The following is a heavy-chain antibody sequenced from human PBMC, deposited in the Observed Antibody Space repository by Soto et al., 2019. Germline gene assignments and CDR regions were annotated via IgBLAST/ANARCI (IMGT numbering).Heavy chain of an antibody. CDR1: GYSFTSYW. CDR3: ATGKGYCSGGSCYSLYYYGMDV. CDR2: IYPGDSDT. D-gene: IGHD2-15*01. V-gene: IGHV5-51*01. J-gene: IGHJ6*02. Sequence: PGESLKISCKGSGYSFTSYWIGWVRQMPGKGLEWMGIIYPGDSDTRYSPSFQGQVTISADKSISTAYLQWSSPKASDTAMYYCATGKGYCSGGSCYSLYYYGMDVWGQGTTVTVSS.